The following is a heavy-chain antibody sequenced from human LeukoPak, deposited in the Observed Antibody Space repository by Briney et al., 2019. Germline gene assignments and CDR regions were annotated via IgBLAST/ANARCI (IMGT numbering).Heavy chain of an antibody. V-gene: IGHV4-34*01. Sequence: KPSETLSLTCAVYGGSFSGYYWSWIRQPPGKGLEWIGEINHSGSTNYNPSLKSRVTISVDTSKNQFSLKLSSVTAADTAVYYCARDYEGWGKTDVFDIWGQGTMVTVSS. CDR3: ARDYEGWGKTDVFDI. CDR1: GGSFSGYY. CDR2: INHSGST. J-gene: IGHJ3*02. D-gene: IGHD3-16*01.